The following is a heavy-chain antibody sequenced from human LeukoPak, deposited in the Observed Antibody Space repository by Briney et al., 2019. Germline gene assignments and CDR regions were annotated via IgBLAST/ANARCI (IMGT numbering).Heavy chain of an antibody. CDR3: STGLVSAYEY. Sequence: GGSMRLSCAASRPIFTNYWTHWVRQPPRKGLVWVSRIHSDGIHTVYADSVEGRFTISRDNAKNMLYLQMHSLRVEDTALYYCSTGLVSAYEYWGQGTPVTVSS. CDR1: RPIFTNYW. V-gene: IGHV3-74*03. D-gene: IGHD2-21*01. CDR2: IHSDGIHT. J-gene: IGHJ4*02.